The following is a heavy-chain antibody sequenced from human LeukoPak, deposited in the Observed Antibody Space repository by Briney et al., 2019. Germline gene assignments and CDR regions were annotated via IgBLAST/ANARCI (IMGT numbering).Heavy chain of an antibody. CDR2: IYYSGST. J-gene: IGHJ4*02. Sequence: SETLSLTCTVSGDSISTSSYYWGRIRQPPGKGLEWLGSIYYSGSTYYNPSLKSRVTISVDTSKNQFSLNLYSVTAADTAVFYCARSYYYDYRQIDYWGQGTLVTVSS. CDR1: GDSISTSSYY. CDR3: ARSYYYDYRQIDY. V-gene: IGHV4-39*01. D-gene: IGHD3-22*01.